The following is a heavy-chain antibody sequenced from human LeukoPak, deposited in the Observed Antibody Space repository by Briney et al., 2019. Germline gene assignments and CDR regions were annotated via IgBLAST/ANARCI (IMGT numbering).Heavy chain of an antibody. J-gene: IGHJ6*02. V-gene: IGHV3-13*01. CDR2: IGTAGDT. CDR1: GFTFSSYD. Sequence: PGGSLRLSCAASGFTFSSYDMDWVRQATGKGLEWVSAIGTAGDTYYPGSVKGRFTISRENAKNSLYLQMSSLRAGDTAVYYCARAPSPYYYYGMDVWGQGTTVTVSS. CDR3: ARAPSPYYYYGMDV.